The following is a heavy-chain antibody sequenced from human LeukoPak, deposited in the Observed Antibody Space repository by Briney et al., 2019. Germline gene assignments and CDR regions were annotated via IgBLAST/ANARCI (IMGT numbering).Heavy chain of an antibody. D-gene: IGHD2-8*02. CDR3: ARDGFGSGYYYMDV. CDR1: GYTFTGYY. J-gene: IGHJ6*03. Sequence: ASVKVSCKASGYTFTGYYMHWVRQAPGQGLEWMGWINPDSGGTNYAQKFQGRVTMTRDTSISTAYMELSRLRSDDTAVYYCARDGFGSGYYYMDVWGKGTTVTVSS. CDR2: INPDSGGT. V-gene: IGHV1-2*02.